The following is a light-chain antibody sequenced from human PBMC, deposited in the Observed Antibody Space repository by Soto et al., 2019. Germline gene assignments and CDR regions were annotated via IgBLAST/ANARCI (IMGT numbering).Light chain of an antibody. V-gene: IGLV2-8*01. CDR2: EVS. Sequence: HSVLTQPPSAFGSPGQSVTISCTGTSSDVGGYNYVSWYQQHPGKAPKLMIYEVSKRPSGVPDRFSGSKSGNTASLTVSGLQAEDEADYYCSSYAGSNNFEVFGTGTKVTVL. CDR3: SSYAGSNNFEV. CDR1: SSDVGGYNY. J-gene: IGLJ1*01.